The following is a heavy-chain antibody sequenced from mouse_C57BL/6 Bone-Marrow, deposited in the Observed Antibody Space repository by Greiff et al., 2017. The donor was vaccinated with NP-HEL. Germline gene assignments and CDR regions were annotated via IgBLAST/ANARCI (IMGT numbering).Heavy chain of an antibody. CDR2: ISYSGST. D-gene: IGHD4-1*01. V-gene: IGHV3-8*01. J-gene: IGHJ1*03. CDR3: ARWGYNWDRWYFDV. Sequence: VQLKESGPGLAKPSQTLSLTCSVTGYSFTSDYWNWIRKFPGNKLEYMGYISYSGSTYYNTSLKSRISITRDTSKNQYYLQLNTVTTEDTATYYCARWGYNWDRWYFDVWGTGTTVTVSS. CDR1: GYSFTSDY.